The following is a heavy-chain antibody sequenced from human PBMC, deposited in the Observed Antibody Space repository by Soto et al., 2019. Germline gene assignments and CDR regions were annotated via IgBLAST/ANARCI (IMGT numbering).Heavy chain of an antibody. D-gene: IGHD1-1*01. CDR1: GFTFSSYS. CDR2: ISSSSSTI. V-gene: IGHV3-48*01. J-gene: IGHJ6*03. CDR3: ARAMERLTSYMDV. Sequence: EVQLVEAGGGLVQPGGSLRLSCAASGFTFSSYSMNWVRQAPGKGLEWVSYISSSSSTIYYADSVKGRFTISRDNAKNSVYRQMNSLRAEDTSVYYCARAMERLTSYMDVWGKGATVTVSS.